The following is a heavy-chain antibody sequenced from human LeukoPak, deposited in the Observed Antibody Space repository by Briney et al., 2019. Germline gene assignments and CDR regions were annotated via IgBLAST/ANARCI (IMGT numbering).Heavy chain of an antibody. D-gene: IGHD5-18*01. Sequence: SETLSLTCTVSGGSISSYYWSWIRQPPGKGLEWIGYIYYSGSTHYNPSLKSRVTISVDTSKHQFSLKLSSVTAADTAVYYCATHGYSYGRYYFDYWGQGTLVTVSS. CDR3: ATHGYSYGRYYFDY. J-gene: IGHJ4*02. CDR2: IYYSGST. V-gene: IGHV4-59*01. CDR1: GGSISSYY.